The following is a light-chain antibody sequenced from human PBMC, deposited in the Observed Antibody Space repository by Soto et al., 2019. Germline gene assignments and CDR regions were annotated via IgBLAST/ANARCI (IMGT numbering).Light chain of an antibody. J-gene: IGKJ1*01. CDR2: GTS. CDR3: QQDGRLRGE. Sequence: EIDFTHPPCTLSPSPSYIATLSCRSSQGVSSNYLAWYQQKSGQAPRLLLYGTSSRATGIPERFSGSGSGTDFTLTISRLEPEDFAVYYCQQDGRLRGEFGQGTKVDIK. V-gene: IGKV3-20*01. CDR1: QGVSSNY.